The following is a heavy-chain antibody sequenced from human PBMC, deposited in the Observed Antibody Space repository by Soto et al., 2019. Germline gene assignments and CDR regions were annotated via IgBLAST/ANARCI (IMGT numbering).Heavy chain of an antibody. J-gene: IGHJ4*02. D-gene: IGHD6-13*01. Sequence: GGSLRLSCAASGFTFSSYGMHWVRQAPGKGLEWVAVIWYDGSNKYYADSVKGRFTISRDNSKNTLYLQMNSLRAEDTAVYYCARAFRKVRGPNSSSWLDYWGQRTLVTV. V-gene: IGHV3-33*01. CDR3: ARAFRKVRGPNSSSWLDY. CDR1: GFTFSSYG. CDR2: IWYDGSNK.